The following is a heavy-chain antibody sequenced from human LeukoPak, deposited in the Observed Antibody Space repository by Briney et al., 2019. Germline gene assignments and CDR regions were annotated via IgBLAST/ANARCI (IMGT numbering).Heavy chain of an antibody. J-gene: IGHJ4*02. V-gene: IGHV4-34*01. D-gene: IGHD6-19*01. CDR3: ARDSASSGIFDY. Sequence: KTSETLSLTCAVYGGSFSGYYWSWIRQPPGKGLEWIGEINHSGSTNYNPSLKSRVTISVDTSKNQFSLKLSSVTAADTAVYYCARDSASSGIFDYWGQGTLVTVSP. CDR1: GGSFSGYY. CDR2: INHSGST.